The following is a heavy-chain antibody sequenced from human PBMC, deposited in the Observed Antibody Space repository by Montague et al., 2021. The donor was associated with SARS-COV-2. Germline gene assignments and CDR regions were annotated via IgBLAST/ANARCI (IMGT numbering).Heavy chain of an antibody. CDR1: GGSINSYL. CDR2: IWTSGST. Sequence: SETLSLTCTVSGGSINSYLWNWVRQPAGKGLEWIGRIWTSGSTNYNPSLKSRVTVSVDTSKNQFSLSLTSVTAADTAVYYCEGWHVNPEDGMDVWGQGTTVTVAS. CDR3: EGWHVNPEDGMDV. J-gene: IGHJ6*02. D-gene: IGHD1-14*01. V-gene: IGHV4-4*07.